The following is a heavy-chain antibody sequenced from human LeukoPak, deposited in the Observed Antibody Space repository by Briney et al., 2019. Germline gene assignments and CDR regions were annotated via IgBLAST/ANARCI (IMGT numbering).Heavy chain of an antibody. CDR1: GFTFSSYA. J-gene: IGHJ4*02. CDR3: AKVVYSGYGPADY. V-gene: IGHV3-23*01. D-gene: IGHD5-12*01. CDR2: ISGSGGST. Sequence: GGSLRLFCAASGFTFSSYAMSWVGQAPGKGLEGVSTISGSGGSTYYKASVKGRFTISRDNSKNTLYLQLSSLRAEETAVYYCAKVVYSGYGPADYWGQGTLVTVSS.